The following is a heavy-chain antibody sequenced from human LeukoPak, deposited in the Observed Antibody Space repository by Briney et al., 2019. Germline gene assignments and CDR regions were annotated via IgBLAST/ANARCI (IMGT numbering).Heavy chain of an antibody. Sequence: GGSLRLSCAASGFTFSSYAMSWVRQAPGKGLEWVSAISGSGGSTYYADSVKGRFTISRDNSKNTLYLQMNSLRAEDTAVYYCAKRMVRGVINYYYYMDIWGKGTTVTVSS. J-gene: IGHJ6*03. CDR2: ISGSGGST. D-gene: IGHD3-10*01. CDR1: GFTFSSYA. V-gene: IGHV3-23*01. CDR3: AKRMVRGVINYYYYMDI.